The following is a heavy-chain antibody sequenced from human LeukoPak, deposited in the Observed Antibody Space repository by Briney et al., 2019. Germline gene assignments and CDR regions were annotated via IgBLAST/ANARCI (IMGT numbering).Heavy chain of an antibody. CDR1: GGSISSSSYY. CDR2: IYYSGST. CDR3: ARRRYIVVVPAVWDY. D-gene: IGHD2-2*01. V-gene: IGHV4-39*01. Sequence: SETLSLTCTVSGGSISSSSYYWGWIRQPPGKGLEWIGSIYYSGSTYYIPSLKSRVTISVDTSKNQFSLKLSSVTAADTAVYYCARRRYIVVVPAVWDYWGQGTLVTVSS. J-gene: IGHJ4*02.